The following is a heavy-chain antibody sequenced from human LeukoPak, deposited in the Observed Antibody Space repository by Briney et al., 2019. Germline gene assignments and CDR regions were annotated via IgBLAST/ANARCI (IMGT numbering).Heavy chain of an antibody. CDR1: RGSISSSNW. D-gene: IGHD3-9*01. CDR2: IYHSGST. Sequence: SETLSLTCAVSRGSISSSNWWRWGRQPGGEGLGWIGEIYHSGSTNYNPSLKSRVTISVDQSTNQFSLKLSSVTAAHTAVYYCARVYTLRYFDSPGPFDYWGQGTLVTVSS. V-gene: IGHV4-4*02. CDR3: ARVYTLRYFDSPGPFDY. J-gene: IGHJ4*02.